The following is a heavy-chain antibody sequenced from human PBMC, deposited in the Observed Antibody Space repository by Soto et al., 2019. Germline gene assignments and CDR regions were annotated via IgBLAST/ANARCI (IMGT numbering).Heavy chain of an antibody. CDR2: IYPGDSDT. CDR1: GYSFTSYW. J-gene: IGHJ6*02. D-gene: IGHD2-15*01. V-gene: IGHV5-51*01. CDR3: AKTSVVVAATSADYYYYGMDV. Sequence: GESLKISCKGSGYSFTSYWIGWVRQMPGKGLEWMGIIYPGDSDTRYSPSFQGQVTISADKSISTAYLQWSNLKASDTAMYYCAKTSVVVAATSADYYYYGMDVWGQGTTVTVSS.